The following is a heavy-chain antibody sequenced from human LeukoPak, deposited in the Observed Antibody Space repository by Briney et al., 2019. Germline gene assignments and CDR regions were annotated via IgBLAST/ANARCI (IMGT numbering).Heavy chain of an antibody. CDR2: SNHSGST. D-gene: IGHD6-19*01. CDR3: ARTQEAGYSSGRYDYYYYYYMDV. Sequence: SETLSLTCAVYGGSFSGYYWSWIRQPPGKGLEWIGESNHSGSTNYNPSLKSRVTISVDTSKNQFSLKLRSVTAADTAVYYCARTQEAGYSSGRYDYYYYYYMDVWGKGTTVTISS. J-gene: IGHJ6*03. CDR1: GGSFSGYY. V-gene: IGHV4-34*01.